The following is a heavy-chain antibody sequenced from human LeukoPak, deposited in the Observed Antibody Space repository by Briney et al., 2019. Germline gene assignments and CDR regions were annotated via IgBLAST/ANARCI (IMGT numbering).Heavy chain of an antibody. J-gene: IGHJ4*02. V-gene: IGHV5-51*01. CDR2: IYPGDSDT. Sequence: GESLKISCKGSGYSFTSYWIGWVRRMPGKGLEWMGIIYPGDSDTRYSPSFQGQVTISADKSISTAFLQWSSLKASDTAMYYCAGRVGYCSGGSCSMFDYWGQGTLVTVSS. CDR3: AGRVGYCSGGSCSMFDY. CDR1: GYSFTSYW. D-gene: IGHD2-15*01.